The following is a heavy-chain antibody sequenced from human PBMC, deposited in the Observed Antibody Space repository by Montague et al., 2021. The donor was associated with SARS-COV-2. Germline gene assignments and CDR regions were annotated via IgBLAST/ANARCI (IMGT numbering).Heavy chain of an antibody. Sequence: SETLSLTCTVSGGSISSYYWSWIRQPPGKGLEWIGYINYSGSTNYNPSLKSRVTISVDTSKNQFSLKLSSVTAADTAVYYCAREGAGSYYNGWIDPWGQGTLVTVSS. V-gene: IGHV4-59*01. D-gene: IGHD3-10*01. CDR3: AREGAGSYYNGWIDP. CDR2: INYSGST. J-gene: IGHJ5*02. CDR1: GGSISSYY.